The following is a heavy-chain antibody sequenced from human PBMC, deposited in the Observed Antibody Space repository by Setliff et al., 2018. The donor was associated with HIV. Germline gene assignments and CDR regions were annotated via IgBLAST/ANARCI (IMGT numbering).Heavy chain of an antibody. CDR1: GGSFSGYY. CDR3: ARVPGIAVAGTD. D-gene: IGHD6-19*01. J-gene: IGHJ4*02. CDR2: INHSGST. V-gene: IGHV4-34*01. Sequence: SETLSLTCAVYGGSFSGYYWSWIRQPPGKGLEWIGEINHSGSTNYNPSLKSRVTMSLDTSKNQFARKLSSVTAADTAVYYCARVPGIAVAGTDWGQGTLVTVSS.